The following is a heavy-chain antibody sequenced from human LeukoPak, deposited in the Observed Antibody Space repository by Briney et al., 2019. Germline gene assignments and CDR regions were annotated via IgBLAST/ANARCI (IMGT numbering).Heavy chain of an antibody. CDR2: IYYSGST. CDR3: ARDGGSYYDY. V-gene: IGHV4-39*07. J-gene: IGHJ4*02. CDR1: GGSISSSSYY. D-gene: IGHD1-26*01. Sequence: PSETLSPTCTVSGGSISSSSYYWGWIRQPPGKGLEWIGSIYYSGSTYYNPSLKSRVTISVDTSKNQFSLKLSSVTAADTAVYYCARDGGSYYDYWGQGTLVTVSS.